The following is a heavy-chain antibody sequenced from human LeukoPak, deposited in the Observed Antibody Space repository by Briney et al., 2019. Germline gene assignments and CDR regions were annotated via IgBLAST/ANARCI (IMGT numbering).Heavy chain of an antibody. CDR3: ARGRRPSSWSYYYYYMDV. CDR1: GGSFSGYY. Sequence: PSETLSLTCAVSGGSFSGYYWSWIRQPPGKGLEWIGEINHSGSTNYNPSLKSRVTISVDTSKNQFSLKLSSVTAADTAVYYCARGRRPSSWSYYYYYMDVWGKGTTVTVSS. D-gene: IGHD6-13*01. CDR2: INHSGST. J-gene: IGHJ6*03. V-gene: IGHV4-34*01.